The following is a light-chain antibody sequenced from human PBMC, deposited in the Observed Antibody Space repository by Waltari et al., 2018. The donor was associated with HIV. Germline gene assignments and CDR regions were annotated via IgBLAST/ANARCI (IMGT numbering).Light chain of an antibody. Sequence: EIVLTQSPATLYLSPGERATLSCRASQSVINYLAWYQQKPGQAPRLLIYGASSRATGIPARFSGSGSGTDFTLTISSLEPGDFAVYYCQHRSNWPITFGQGTRLEIK. CDR3: QHRSNWPIT. CDR1: QSVINY. CDR2: GAS. J-gene: IGKJ5*01. V-gene: IGKV3-11*01.